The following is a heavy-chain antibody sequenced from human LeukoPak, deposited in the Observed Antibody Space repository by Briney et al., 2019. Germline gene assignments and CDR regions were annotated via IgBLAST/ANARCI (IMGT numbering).Heavy chain of an antibody. J-gene: IGHJ5*02. CDR1: GGTFSSYA. CDR3: AREPAAANWFDP. CDR2: IIPIFGTA. D-gene: IGHD2-2*01. Sequence: SVKVSCKASGGTFSSYAISWVRQAPGQGLEWMGGIIPIFGTANYAQKFQGRVTITADESTSTAYMELSSLRSEDTAVYYCAREPAAANWFDPWGQGTLVTVSS. V-gene: IGHV1-69*13.